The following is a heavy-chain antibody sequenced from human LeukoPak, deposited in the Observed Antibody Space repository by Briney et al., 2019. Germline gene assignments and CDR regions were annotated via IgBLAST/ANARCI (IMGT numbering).Heavy chain of an antibody. CDR1: GFTFDDYA. CDR2: ISWNSGSI. V-gene: IGHV3-9*01. CDR3: AKQLSAVAGIGFDY. J-gene: IGHJ4*02. Sequence: PGGSLRLSCAASGFTFDDYAMHWVRQAPGKGLEWVSGISWNSGSIGYADSVKGLFTISRDNAKNSLYLQMNSLRAEDTALYYCAKQLSAVAGIGFDYWGQGTLVTVSS. D-gene: IGHD6-19*01.